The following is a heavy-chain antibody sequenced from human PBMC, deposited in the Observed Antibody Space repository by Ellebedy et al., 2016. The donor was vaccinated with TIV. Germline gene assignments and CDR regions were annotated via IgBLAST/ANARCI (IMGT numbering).Heavy chain of an antibody. CDR2: INAGNGNT. D-gene: IGHD1-20*01. Sequence: ASVKVSCXASGYTFTSYAMHWVRQAPGQRLEWMGWINAGNGNTKYSQKFQGRVTITRDTSASTAYMKLSSLRSEDTAVYYCARDRPITGANYYYYYGMDVWGQGTTVTVSS. CDR3: ARDRPITGANYYYYYGMDV. J-gene: IGHJ6*02. CDR1: GYTFTSYA. V-gene: IGHV1-3*01.